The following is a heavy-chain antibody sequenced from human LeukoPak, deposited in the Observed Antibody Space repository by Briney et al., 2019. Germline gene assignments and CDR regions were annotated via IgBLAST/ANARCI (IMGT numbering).Heavy chain of an antibody. V-gene: IGHV4-59*01. CDR3: ARGRVAYSAYYFDY. D-gene: IGHD2-15*01. CDR1: GDSITNYF. Sequence: PSETLSLTCTVSGDSITNYFWSWIRQPPGQGLEWIGYIYYTGNTNYKPSLKSRVTISVDTSTNQFSLRLRPVTAADTAVYYCARGRVAYSAYYFDYWGRGTLVTVSS. J-gene: IGHJ4*02. CDR2: IYYTGNT.